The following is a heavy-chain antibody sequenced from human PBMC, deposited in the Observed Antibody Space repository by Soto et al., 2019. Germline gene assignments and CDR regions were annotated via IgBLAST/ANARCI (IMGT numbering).Heavy chain of an antibody. CDR1: GFTFSSYW. CDR3: ARGPPNYDFWSGPIDY. J-gene: IGHJ4*02. CDR2: INSDGSST. D-gene: IGHD3-3*01. Sequence: EVQLVESGGGLVKPGGSLRLSCAASGFTFSSYWMHWVRQAPGKGLVWVSRINSDGSSTSYADSVKGRFTISRDNAKNTLYLQMNSLRAEDTAVYYCARGPPNYDFWSGPIDYWGQGTLVTVSS. V-gene: IGHV3-74*02.